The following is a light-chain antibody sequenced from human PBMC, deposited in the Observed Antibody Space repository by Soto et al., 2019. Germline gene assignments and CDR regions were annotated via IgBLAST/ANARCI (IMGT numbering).Light chain of an antibody. CDR3: SSYTSSSTQV. V-gene: IGLV2-14*01. CDR2: DVS. Sequence: QSVLTQPASVSGSPGQSITISCTGTSSDVGGYNYVSWYQQYPGKAPKLMIYDVSNRPSGVSNRFSGSKSGNTASLTISGLKAEDEADYYCSSYTSSSTQVFGGGTQLTVL. J-gene: IGLJ2*01. CDR1: SSDVGGYNY.